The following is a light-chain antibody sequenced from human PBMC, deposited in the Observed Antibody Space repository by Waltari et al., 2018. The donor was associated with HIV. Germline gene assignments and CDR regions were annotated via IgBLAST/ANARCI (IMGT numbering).Light chain of an antibody. CDR2: DVS. J-gene: IGLJ2*01. Sequence: QSALRQPRPVSGSPGQPVTISCTGSISDGGEFDYASWYPYHPAKAPKVMIFDVSKRPSGVPDRFSGSKSGNTASLTISGLQAEDEADYYCCSYAGRDTFVLFGGGTKLTVL. CDR3: CSYAGRDTFVL. CDR1: ISDGGEFDY. V-gene: IGLV2-11*01.